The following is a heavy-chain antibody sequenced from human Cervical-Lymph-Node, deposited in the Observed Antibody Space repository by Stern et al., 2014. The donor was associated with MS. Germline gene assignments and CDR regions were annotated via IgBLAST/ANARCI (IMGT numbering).Heavy chain of an antibody. CDR1: GGSINNGDYY. CDR2: IYYSGAT. D-gene: IGHD1-1*01. CDR3: ARELSGMYGMDV. V-gene: IGHV4-31*03. Sequence: QLQLQVSGPGLVKPSQTLSLTCTVSGGSINNGDYYWSWVRQHPGKGLEWLGYIYYSGATYYSPSLKGRLTISVDTSKRHFSLKLTSVTAADTAVYYCARELSGMYGMDVWGQGTTVTVSS. J-gene: IGHJ6*02.